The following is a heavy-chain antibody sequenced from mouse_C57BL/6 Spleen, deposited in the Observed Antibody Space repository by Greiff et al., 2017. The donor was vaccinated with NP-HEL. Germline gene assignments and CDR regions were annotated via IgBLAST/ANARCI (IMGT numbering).Heavy chain of an antibody. Sequence: QVQLQQSGAELVKPGASVKMSCKASGYTFTTYPIEWMKQNHGKSLEWIGNFHPYNDDTKYNEKFKGKATLTVVKSSSTVYLEISRLTSDDSAVYYCARRGYDYDGYWYLDVWGTGTTVTVSS. V-gene: IGHV1-47*01. J-gene: IGHJ1*03. CDR3: ARRGYDYDGYWYLDV. D-gene: IGHD2-4*01. CDR2: FHPYNDDT. CDR1: GYTFTTYP.